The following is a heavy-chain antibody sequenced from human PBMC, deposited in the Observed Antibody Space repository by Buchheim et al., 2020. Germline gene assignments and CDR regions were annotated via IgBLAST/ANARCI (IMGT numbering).Heavy chain of an antibody. Sequence: QVQLVESGGGVVQPGRSLRLSCAASGFTFSTYGMHWVRQAPGKGLEWVAVISFDGSNKYYADSVKGRFTISRDTSQNMVYLQMNSLSAEDTAVYYCARGVYDSSSYYKVSPPLDYWGQGTL. CDR1: GFTFSTYG. CDR2: ISFDGSNK. CDR3: ARGVYDSSSYYKVSPPLDY. J-gene: IGHJ4*02. D-gene: IGHD3-22*01. V-gene: IGHV3-30*03.